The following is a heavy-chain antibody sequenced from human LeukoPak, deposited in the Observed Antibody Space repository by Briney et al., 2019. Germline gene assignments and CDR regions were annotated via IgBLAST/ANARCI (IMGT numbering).Heavy chain of an antibody. CDR3: ARHIPGNPYFDY. V-gene: IGHV4-59*08. CDR1: GGSITSYY. Sequence: SETLSLTCTVSGGSITSYYWSWIRQPPGKGLEWIGYIYHSGSTNYNPPLKSRVTISVETSKNQFSPRLRSVTAADTAVYYCARHIPGNPYFDYWGQGTLVTVSS. CDR2: IYHSGST. D-gene: IGHD2/OR15-2a*01. J-gene: IGHJ4*02.